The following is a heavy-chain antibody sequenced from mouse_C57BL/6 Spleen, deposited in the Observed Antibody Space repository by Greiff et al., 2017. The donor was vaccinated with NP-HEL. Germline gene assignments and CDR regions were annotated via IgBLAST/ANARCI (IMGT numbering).Heavy chain of an antibody. J-gene: IGHJ4*01. Sequence: EVMLVESGGGLVKPGGSLKLSCAASGFTFSDYGMHWVRQAPEKGLEWVAYISSGSSTIYYADTVKGRFTISRDNAKNTLFLQMTSLRSEDTAMYYCARLGEYYAMDYWGQGTSVTVSS. CDR3: ARLGEYYAMDY. CDR1: GFTFSDYG. CDR2: ISSGSSTI. V-gene: IGHV5-17*01.